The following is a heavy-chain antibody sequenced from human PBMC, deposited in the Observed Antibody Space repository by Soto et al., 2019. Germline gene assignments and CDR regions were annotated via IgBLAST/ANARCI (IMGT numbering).Heavy chain of an antibody. CDR1: GGSINGGDYY. D-gene: IGHD3-10*01. V-gene: IGHV4-30-4*01. Sequence: TLSHNCTVSGGSINGGDYYGTWVRQHRGKGLEWIGNIFHSGSTYYTPPLQSRVTISLDTSKNHFSLKLSSVTPADTAVYYCARDRYYGSGTYYNFYSGMDVWGQGTTVTV. J-gene: IGHJ6*02. CDR2: IFHSGST. CDR3: ARDRYYGSGTYYNFYSGMDV.